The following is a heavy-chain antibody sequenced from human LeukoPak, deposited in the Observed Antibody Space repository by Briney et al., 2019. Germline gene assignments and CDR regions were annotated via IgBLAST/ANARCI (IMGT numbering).Heavy chain of an antibody. CDR1: GGSISSYY. J-gene: IGHJ3*02. D-gene: IGHD4-17*01. CDR2: IYYSGST. Sequence: SETLSLTCTVSGGSISSYYWSWIRQPPGKGLEWIGYIYYSGSTNYNPSLKSRVTISVDTSKNQFSLKLGSVTAADTAVYYCARLHGADDAFDIWGQGTMVTVSS. V-gene: IGHV4-59*08. CDR3: ARLHGADDAFDI.